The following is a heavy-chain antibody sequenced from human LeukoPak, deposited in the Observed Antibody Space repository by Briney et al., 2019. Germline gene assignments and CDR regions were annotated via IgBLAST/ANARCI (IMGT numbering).Heavy chain of an antibody. CDR3: VRRELLDAFDI. V-gene: IGHV4-61*02. Sequence: PSQTLSLTCTVSGGSISSGSYYWSWIRQPAGKGLEWIGRIYTSGSTNYNPSLKSRVTISVDTSKNQFSLKLSSVTAADTAVYYCVRRELLDAFDIWGQGTMVTVSS. CDR2: IYTSGST. J-gene: IGHJ3*02. CDR1: GGSISSGSYY. D-gene: IGHD1-26*01.